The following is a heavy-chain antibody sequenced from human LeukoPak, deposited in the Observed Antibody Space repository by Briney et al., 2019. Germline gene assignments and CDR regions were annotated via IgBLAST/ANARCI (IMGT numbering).Heavy chain of an antibody. CDR1: GYSISSGYY. CDR2: IYHSGST. Sequence: PSETLSLTCTVSGYSISSGYYWGWIRQPPGKGLEWIGSIYHSGSTYYNPSLKSRVTISVDTSKNQFSLKLSSVTAADTAVYYCARSSPCSSTSCIYYFDYWGQGTLVTVSS. CDR3: ARSSPCSSTSCIYYFDY. V-gene: IGHV4-38-2*02. D-gene: IGHD2-2*01. J-gene: IGHJ4*02.